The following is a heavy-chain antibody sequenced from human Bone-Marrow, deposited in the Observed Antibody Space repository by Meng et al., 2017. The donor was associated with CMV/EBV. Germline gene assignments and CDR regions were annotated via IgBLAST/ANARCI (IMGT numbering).Heavy chain of an antibody. J-gene: IGHJ5*02. CDR3: SPPSRGYDSSIPLAGPLA. CDR1: FSFSSWA. Sequence: FSFSSWARHWVRQGQGKELKWVTVKSDNRNNKYYANCVEGRFTVTRNHYENTLYLQMNSLIAEYTAVYCCSPPSRGYDSSIPLAGPLASGQGTLVTVSS. V-gene: IGHV3-30*04. CDR2: KSDNRNNK. D-gene: IGHD3-22*01.